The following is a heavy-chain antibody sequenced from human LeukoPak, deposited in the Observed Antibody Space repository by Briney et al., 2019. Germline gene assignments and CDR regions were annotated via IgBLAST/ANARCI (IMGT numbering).Heavy chain of an antibody. Sequence: GESLKISCKGSGYSFTSYWIGWVRQMPGKGLERMGIIYPGDSDTRYSPSFQGQVTISADKSISTAYLQWSSLKASDTAMYYCARLTPGDCSGGSCYPPYYFDYWGQGTLVTVSS. CDR2: IYPGDSDT. D-gene: IGHD2-15*01. J-gene: IGHJ4*02. CDR3: ARLTPGDCSGGSCYPPYYFDY. CDR1: GYSFTSYW. V-gene: IGHV5-51*01.